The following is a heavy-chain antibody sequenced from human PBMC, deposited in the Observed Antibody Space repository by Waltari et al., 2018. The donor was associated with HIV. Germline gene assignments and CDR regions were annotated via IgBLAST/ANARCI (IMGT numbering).Heavy chain of an antibody. Sequence: QVQLVESGGGVVQPGRSLRLSCAASGFTFSSYAMHWVRQAPGKGLEWVAIISYDGRDKYYADSVKGRFTISRDNSKNTLYLQMNSLRAEDTAVYYCAREGRFLKPFDCWGQGTLVTVSS. D-gene: IGHD3-3*01. CDR1: GFTFSSYA. CDR3: AREGRFLKPFDC. J-gene: IGHJ4*02. CDR2: ISYDGRDK. V-gene: IGHV3-30*04.